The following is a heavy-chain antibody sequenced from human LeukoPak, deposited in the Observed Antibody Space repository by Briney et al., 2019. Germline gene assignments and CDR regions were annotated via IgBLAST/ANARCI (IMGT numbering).Heavy chain of an antibody. J-gene: IGHJ4*02. V-gene: IGHV4-34*01. CDR3: ARHPLYYYDSSPDY. CDR2: ITHSGGA. Sequence: SETLSLTCAVYGGSFSVDYWNWIRQPPGKGLEWIGQITHSGGANYNPSLKSRVSILLDTSKKQFSLKLSSVTAADTAVYYCARHPLYYYDSSPDYWGQGTLVTVSS. D-gene: IGHD3-22*01. CDR1: GGSFSVDY.